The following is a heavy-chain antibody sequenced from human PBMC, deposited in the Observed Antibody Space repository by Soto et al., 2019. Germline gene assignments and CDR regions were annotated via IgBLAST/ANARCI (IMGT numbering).Heavy chain of an antibody. V-gene: IGHV3-64*02. J-gene: IGHJ6*02. CDR2: ISSNGGST. CDR3: ARSLDRDYYYYGRDV. CDR1: GFTFSSYA. D-gene: IGHD3-10*01. Sequence: EVQLVESGEGLVQPGGSLRLSCAASGFTFSSYAMHWVRQAPGKGLEYVSAISSNGGSTYYADSVKGRFTISRDNSKNTLYLQMGSLRAEDMAVYYCARSLDRDYYYYGRDVWVQGTTVTVSS.